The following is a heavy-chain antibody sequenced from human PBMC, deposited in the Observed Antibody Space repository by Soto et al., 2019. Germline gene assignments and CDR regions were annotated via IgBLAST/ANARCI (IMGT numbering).Heavy chain of an antibody. V-gene: IGHV3-49*03. D-gene: IGHD2-21*02. CDR3: TRVRWWVVPAILDAFDI. Sequence: GESLKISCTASGFTFGDYAMSWFRQAPGKGLEWVGFIRSKAYGGTTEYAASVKGRFTISRDDSKSIAYLQINSLKTEDTAVYYCTRVRWWVVPAILDAFDIGGQGTMVTVSS. CDR1: GFTFGDYA. CDR2: IRSKAYGGTT. J-gene: IGHJ3*02.